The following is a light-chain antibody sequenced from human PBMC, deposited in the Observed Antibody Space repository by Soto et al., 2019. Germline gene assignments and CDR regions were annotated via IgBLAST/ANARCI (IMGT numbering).Light chain of an antibody. V-gene: IGKV1-39*01. CDR3: QQASSFPPT. Sequence: DIQMTQSGSSLSASVGDRVTITCRASQSISSYLNWYQQKPGKAPKLLIYAASSLQGGVPSRFSGSGSGTEFTLTISSLQPEDFATYYCQQASSFPPTFGQGTRLEI. CDR2: AAS. CDR1: QSISSY. J-gene: IGKJ5*01.